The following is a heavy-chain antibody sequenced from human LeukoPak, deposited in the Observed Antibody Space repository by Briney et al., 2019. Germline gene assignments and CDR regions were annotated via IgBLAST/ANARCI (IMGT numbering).Heavy chain of an antibody. CDR2: IVPILGIA. J-gene: IGHJ4*02. Sequence: SVKVSCKASGGTFSSYAISWVRQAPGQGLEWMGRIVPILGIANYAQKFQGRVTITADKSTSTAYMELSSLRSEDTAVYYCARASGTAMAPDYWGQGTLVTVSS. CDR3: ARASGTAMAPDY. V-gene: IGHV1-69*04. D-gene: IGHD5-18*01. CDR1: GGTFSSYA.